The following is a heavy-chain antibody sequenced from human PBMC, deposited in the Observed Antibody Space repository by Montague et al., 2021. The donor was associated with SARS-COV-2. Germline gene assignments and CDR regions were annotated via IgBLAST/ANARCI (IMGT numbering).Heavy chain of an antibody. Sequence: SETLSLTCTVSGGSISSSSYYWGWLRQPPGKGLEWIGSIYYSGSTYYNPSLKSRVTISVDTSKNQFSLKLSSVTAADTAVYYCAGLYDSSGYYGYYYGMDVWGQGTTVTVSS. CDR1: GGSISSSSYY. CDR3: AGLYDSSGYYGYYYGMDV. D-gene: IGHD3-22*01. J-gene: IGHJ6*02. V-gene: IGHV4-39*01. CDR2: IYYSGST.